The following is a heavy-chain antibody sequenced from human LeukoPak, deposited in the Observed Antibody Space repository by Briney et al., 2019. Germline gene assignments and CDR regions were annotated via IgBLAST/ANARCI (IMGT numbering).Heavy chain of an antibody. Sequence: GGSLRLSCAASGFTFSSYAMSWVRPAPGGGLEWVSAISGSGGTTYYTDSVKGRFTISRDNSKNTLYLQMNSLRADDTAVYYCAKDSGYYSGWYWCFDLWGRGTLVTLSS. J-gene: IGHJ2*01. D-gene: IGHD6-19*01. CDR3: AKDSGYYSGWYWCFDL. V-gene: IGHV3-23*01. CDR1: GFTFSSYA. CDR2: ISGSGGTT.